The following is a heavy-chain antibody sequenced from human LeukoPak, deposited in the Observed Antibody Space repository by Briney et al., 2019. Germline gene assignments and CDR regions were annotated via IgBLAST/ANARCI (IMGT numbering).Heavy chain of an antibody. Sequence: GRSLRLSCAASGFTFSSYGMHWVRQAPGKGLEWVAVISYDGSNKYYADSVKGRFTISRDNSKNTLYLQMNSLRAEDTAVYYCARDRDSSGYYSPSYFDYWGQGTLVTVSS. D-gene: IGHD3-22*01. V-gene: IGHV3-30*03. CDR3: ARDRDSSGYYSPSYFDY. CDR2: ISYDGSNK. J-gene: IGHJ4*02. CDR1: GFTFSSYG.